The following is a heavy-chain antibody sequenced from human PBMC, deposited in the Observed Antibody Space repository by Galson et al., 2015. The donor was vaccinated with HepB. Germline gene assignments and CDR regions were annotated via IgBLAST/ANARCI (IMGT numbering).Heavy chain of an antibody. CDR1: GFTFSSYA. D-gene: IGHD6-19*01. V-gene: IGHV3-23*01. J-gene: IGHJ4*02. CDR3: AKVEGDYSSGWYAHDY. Sequence: SLRLSCAASGFTFSSYAMSWVRQAPGKGLEWVSAISGSGGSTYYADSVKGRFTISRDNSKNTLYLQMNSLRAEDTAVYYCAKVEGDYSSGWYAHDYWGQGTLVTVSS. CDR2: ISGSGGST.